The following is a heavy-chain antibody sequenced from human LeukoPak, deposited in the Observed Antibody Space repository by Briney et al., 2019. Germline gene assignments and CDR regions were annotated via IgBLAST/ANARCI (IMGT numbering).Heavy chain of an antibody. CDR2: ITSAGSII. J-gene: IGHJ4*02. D-gene: IGHD3-3*01. V-gene: IGHV3-48*01. CDR1: GFTFSSYS. Sequence: PGGSLRLSCAASGFTFSSYSMNWVCQAPGKGLEWVSYITSAGSIIYYADSVKGRFTISRDNAKNSLYLQMNSLRAEDTAMYYCARYDFWSGPDYWGQGTLVTVSS. CDR3: ARYDFWSGPDY.